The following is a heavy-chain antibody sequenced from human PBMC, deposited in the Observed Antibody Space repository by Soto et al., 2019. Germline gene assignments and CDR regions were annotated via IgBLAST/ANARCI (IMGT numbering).Heavy chain of an antibody. CDR2: ISPYTGNT. CDR3: VMVDNYVTPTPQDV. Sequence: QVQLVQSGDEVKKPGASVKVSCKASGYIFVNYGIAWVRQAPRQGLEWMGWISPYTGNTHSASKVQGRLTMATDTCASTAYMDLGSLTSDDTAVYYCVMVDNYVTPTPQDVWGQGTTVTVSS. V-gene: IGHV1-18*01. J-gene: IGHJ6*02. D-gene: IGHD3-16*01. CDR1: GYIFVNYG.